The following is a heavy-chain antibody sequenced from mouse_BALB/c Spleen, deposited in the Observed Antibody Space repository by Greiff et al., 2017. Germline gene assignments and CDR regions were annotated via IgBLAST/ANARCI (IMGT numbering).Heavy chain of an antibody. CDR1: GFSLSRYS. D-gene: IGHD1-1*01. J-gene: IGHJ3*01. CDR2: IWGGGST. Sequence: VQRVESGPGLVAPSQSLSITCTVSGFSLSRYSVHWVRQPPGKGLEWLGMIWGGGSTDYNSALKSRLSISKDNSKSQVFLKMNSLQTDDTAMYYCARNWGDYYGSSWFAYWGQGTLVTVSA. V-gene: IGHV2-6-4*01. CDR3: ARNWGDYYGSSWFAY.